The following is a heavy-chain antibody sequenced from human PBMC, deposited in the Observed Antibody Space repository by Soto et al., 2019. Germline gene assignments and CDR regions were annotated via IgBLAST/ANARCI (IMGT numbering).Heavy chain of an antibody. Sequence: QVPLVQSGAEVKKPGASVKVSCKASGYTFTSYGISWVRQAPGQGLEWMGWISAYNGNTNYAQKLQGRVTMTTDTSPRTAYMELRSLRSDDTAVDYCARDLGTRYYDVWSGYYTAWFDPWGQGTLVTVSS. D-gene: IGHD3-3*01. CDR1: GYTFTSYG. V-gene: IGHV1-18*01. CDR3: ARDLGTRYYDVWSGYYTAWFDP. J-gene: IGHJ5*02. CDR2: ISAYNGNT.